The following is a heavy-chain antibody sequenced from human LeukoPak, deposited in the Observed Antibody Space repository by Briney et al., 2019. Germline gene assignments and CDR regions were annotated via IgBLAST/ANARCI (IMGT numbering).Heavy chain of an antibody. CDR1: GFTFSSYS. V-gene: IGHV3-48*02. CDR3: ASDAGGDGYNYHY. D-gene: IGHD5-24*01. Sequence: PGGSLKLSCAAYGFTFSSYSMNWVRQAPGKGLEWVSYISSSSSTIYYADSVKGRFTISRDNAKNSLYLQMNSLRDEDTAVYYCASDAGGDGYNYHYWGQGTLVTVSS. CDR2: ISSSSSTI. J-gene: IGHJ4*02.